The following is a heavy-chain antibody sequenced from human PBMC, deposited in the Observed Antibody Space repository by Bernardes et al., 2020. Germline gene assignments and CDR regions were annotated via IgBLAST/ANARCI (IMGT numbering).Heavy chain of an antibody. CDR3: ARDKGWKVAHDPNFDY. D-gene: IGHD5-12*01. J-gene: IGHJ4*02. Sequence: GGSLRLSCAGSGYIFGSHTIHWVRQAPGKGLEWVAVIWYDGSNKYYSDSVRGRFTISRDNTQNTVYLQMNSLRADDTAVYYCARDKGWKVAHDPNFDYWGQGTLVTVSS. CDR1: GYIFGSHT. V-gene: IGHV3-33*08. CDR2: IWYDGSNK.